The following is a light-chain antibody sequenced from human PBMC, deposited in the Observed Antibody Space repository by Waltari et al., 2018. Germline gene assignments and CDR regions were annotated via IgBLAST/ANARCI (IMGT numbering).Light chain of an antibody. Sequence: EIVLTQSPGTLSLSPGESATPSCRASQSVSSTKLAWYQQKPGQAPRLLIYDTSSRATGIPDRFSGSGSGTDFTLTIRRLEPEDFALFYCQQYDTSPLTFGGGTKVEIK. CDR3: QQYDTSPLT. CDR1: QSVSSTK. CDR2: DTS. J-gene: IGKJ4*01. V-gene: IGKV3-20*01.